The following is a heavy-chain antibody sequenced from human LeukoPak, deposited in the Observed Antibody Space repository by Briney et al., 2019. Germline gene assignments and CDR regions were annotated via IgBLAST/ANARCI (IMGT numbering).Heavy chain of an antibody. Sequence: GGSLRLTCAASGFTFSDYYMSWIRQAPGKGLEWVSYISSSGSTIYYADSVKGRFTISRDNAKNSLYLQMNSLRAEDTAVYYCARYPLNWGYNWFDPWGQGTLVTVSS. V-gene: IGHV3-11*01. CDR2: ISSSGSTI. J-gene: IGHJ5*02. CDR3: ARYPLNWGYNWFDP. D-gene: IGHD7-27*01. CDR1: GFTFSDYY.